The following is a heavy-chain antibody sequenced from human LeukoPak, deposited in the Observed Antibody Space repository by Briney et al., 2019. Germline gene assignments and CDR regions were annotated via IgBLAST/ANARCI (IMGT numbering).Heavy chain of an antibody. CDR3: AKDWGPYSSSWYYYFDY. D-gene: IGHD6-13*01. Sequence: PGGSLRLSCAAPGFTFSSYAMSWVRQAPGKGLEWVSAISGSGGSTYYADSVKGRFTISRDNSRNTLYLQMNSLRAEDTAVYYCAKDWGPYSSSWYYYFDYWGQGTLVTVSS. CDR1: GFTFSSYA. CDR2: ISGSGGST. J-gene: IGHJ4*02. V-gene: IGHV3-23*01.